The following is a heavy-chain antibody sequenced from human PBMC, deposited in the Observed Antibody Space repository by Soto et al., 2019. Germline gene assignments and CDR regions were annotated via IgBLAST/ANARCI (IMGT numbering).Heavy chain of an antibody. V-gene: IGHV3-23*01. Sequence: GGSLRLSCAASGFTFSSYAMSWVRRAPGKGLEWVSAISGSGGSTYYADSVKGRFTISRDNAKNTLYLQMNSLRVEDTAIYYCAKEVSLGSTVDLGYWGQGTLVTVSS. J-gene: IGHJ4*02. D-gene: IGHD7-27*01. CDR2: ISGSGGST. CDR1: GFTFSSYA. CDR3: AKEVSLGSTVDLGY.